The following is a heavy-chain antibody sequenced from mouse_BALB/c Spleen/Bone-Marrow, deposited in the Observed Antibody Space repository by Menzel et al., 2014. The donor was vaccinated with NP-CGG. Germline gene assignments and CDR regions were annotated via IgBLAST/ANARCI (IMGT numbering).Heavy chain of an antibody. J-gene: IGHJ3*01. CDR3: ARGARTGAWFAY. V-gene: IGHV1-4*01. D-gene: IGHD4-1*01. CDR2: IFPSSDYT. CDR1: GYTFTSST. Sequence: QVQPQQSGAELARPGASVRRSCKASGYTFTSSTMRWIRRRPGQGLEWMGYIFPSSDYTNHNQNFKDKATLTADKSSSTAYMQLNSLTSEDFAVYYCARGARTGAWFAYWGQGTLVTVSA.